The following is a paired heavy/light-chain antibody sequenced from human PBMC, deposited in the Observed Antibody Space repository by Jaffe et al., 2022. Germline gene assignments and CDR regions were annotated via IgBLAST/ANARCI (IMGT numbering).Light chain of an antibody. CDR2: SNN. CDR1: SSNIGSNT. CDR3: AAWDDSLNWV. V-gene: IGLV1-44*01. J-gene: IGLJ3*02. Sequence: QSVLTQPPSASGTPGQRVTISCSGSSSNIGSNTVNWYQQLPGTAPKLLIYSNNQRPSGVPDRFSGSKSGTSASLAISGLQSEDEADYYCAAWDDSLNWVFGGGTKLTVL.
Heavy chain of an antibody. V-gene: IGHV3-30*18. D-gene: IGHD2-2*01. CDR3: AKDIVVVPAAAAPDDAFDI. CDR2: ISYDGSNK. Sequence: QVQLVESGGGVVQPGRSLRLSCAASGFTFSSYGMHWVRQAPGKGLEWVAVISYDGSNKYYADSVKGRFTISRDNSKNTLYLQMNSLRAEDTAVYYCAKDIVVVPAAAAPDDAFDIWGQGTMVTVSS. CDR1: GFTFSSYG. J-gene: IGHJ3*02.